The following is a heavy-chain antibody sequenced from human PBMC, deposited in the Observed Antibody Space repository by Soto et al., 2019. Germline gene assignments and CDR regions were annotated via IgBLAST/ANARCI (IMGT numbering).Heavy chain of an antibody. J-gene: IGHJ4*02. V-gene: IGHV3-23*01. Sequence: EVQLLESGGGLVQPGGSLRLSCAASGFTFSSYAMSWVRQAPGKGLEWVSAISGSGGSTYYADSVKGRFTISRDNSKNTLYLQMNSLRAEDTAVYYCAKAAVAGPPIPYYFDYWGQGTLVTVSS. D-gene: IGHD6-19*01. CDR1: GFTFSSYA. CDR3: AKAAVAGPPIPYYFDY. CDR2: ISGSGGST.